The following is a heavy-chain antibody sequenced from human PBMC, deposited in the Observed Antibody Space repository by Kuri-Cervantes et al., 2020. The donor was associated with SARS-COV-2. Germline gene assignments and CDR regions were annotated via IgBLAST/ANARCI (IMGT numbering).Heavy chain of an antibody. J-gene: IGHJ6*03. V-gene: IGHV4-34*01. CDR2: INHSGST. Sequence: SETLSLTCAVYGGSFSGYYWSWIRQPPGKGLEWIGEINHSGSTNYNPSLKSRVTISVDTSKNQFSLKLSSVTAADTAVYYCARFMVQGVIRYYYYYMDVWGKGTTVTVSS. CDR3: ARFMVQGVIRYYYYYMDV. CDR1: GGSFSGYY. D-gene: IGHD3-10*01.